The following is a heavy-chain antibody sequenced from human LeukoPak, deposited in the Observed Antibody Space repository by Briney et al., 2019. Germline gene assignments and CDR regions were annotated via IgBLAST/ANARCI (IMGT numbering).Heavy chain of an antibody. CDR3: ARGPVVSRTSYYFDY. Sequence: ASVKVSCKASGYTFTSYDINWVRQATGQGLEWMGWMNPNSGNTAYAQKFQGRGTITRNTSISTAYMELSSLRSEDAAVYYCARGPVVSRTSYYFDYWGQGTLVTVSS. J-gene: IGHJ4*02. CDR1: GYTFTSYD. D-gene: IGHD3-9*01. V-gene: IGHV1-8*03. CDR2: MNPNSGNT.